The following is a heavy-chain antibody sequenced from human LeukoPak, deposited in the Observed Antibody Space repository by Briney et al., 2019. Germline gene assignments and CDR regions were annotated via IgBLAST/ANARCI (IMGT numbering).Heavy chain of an antibody. V-gene: IGHV3-53*01. CDR3: ARDPIY. J-gene: IGHJ4*02. Sequence: GGSLRLSCAASGFTFSSYSMDWVRQAPGKGLEWVSVIYSGGNTYYADSVKGRFTISRDNSKNTVYLQMNSLRAEDTAVYYCARDPIYWGQGTLVTVSS. CDR1: GFTFSSYS. CDR2: IYSGGNT.